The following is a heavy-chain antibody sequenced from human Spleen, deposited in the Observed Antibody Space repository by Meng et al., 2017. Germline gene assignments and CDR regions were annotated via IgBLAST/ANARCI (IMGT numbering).Heavy chain of an antibody. CDR1: GGSFSGYY. CDR3: ARGARNYARKYFQH. CDR2: INHSGST. D-gene: IGHD1-7*01. V-gene: IGHV4-34*01. J-gene: IGHJ1*01. Sequence: QVQLQQWGEGLLKPSETLSLTCAVYGGSFSGYYWSWIRQPPGKGLEWIGEINHSGSTNYNPSLKSRVTISVDTSKNQFSLKLSSVTAADTAVYYCARGARNYARKYFQHWGQGTLVTVSS.